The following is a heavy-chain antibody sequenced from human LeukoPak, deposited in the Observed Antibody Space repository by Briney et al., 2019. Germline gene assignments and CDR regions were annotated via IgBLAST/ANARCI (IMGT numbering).Heavy chain of an antibody. J-gene: IGHJ1*01. Sequence: ASVKVSCKVSGYTLTELSIHWVRQAPGKGLEWMGGFDPEDGETIYSQRFQGRVTMTEDTSTDTAYMELSSLRSEDAAVYYCATVSYYYDSSGYQGYFQHWGQGTLVTVSS. CDR3: ATVSYYYDSSGYQGYFQH. D-gene: IGHD3-22*01. CDR1: GYTLTELS. CDR2: FDPEDGET. V-gene: IGHV1-24*01.